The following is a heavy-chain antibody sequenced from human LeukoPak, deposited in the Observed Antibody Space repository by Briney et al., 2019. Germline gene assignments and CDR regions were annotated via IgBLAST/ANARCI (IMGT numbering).Heavy chain of an antibody. Sequence: GASVKVSCKASGGTFSSYAISWVRQAPGQGLEWMGRIIPILGIANYAQKFQGRVTITADKSTSTAYMELSSLRSEDTAVYYCASDRYYYGSGSYSDEWFDPWGQGTLVTVSS. V-gene: IGHV1-69*04. CDR1: GGTFSSYA. CDR3: ASDRYYYGSGSYSDEWFDP. J-gene: IGHJ5*02. D-gene: IGHD3-10*01. CDR2: IIPILGIA.